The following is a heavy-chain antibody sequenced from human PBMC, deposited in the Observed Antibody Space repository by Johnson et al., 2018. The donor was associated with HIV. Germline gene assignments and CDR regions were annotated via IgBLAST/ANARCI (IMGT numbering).Heavy chain of an antibody. D-gene: IGHD2-21*01. J-gene: IGHJ3*02. CDR3: ARVYGVVIALLDAFDI. CDR2: ISYDGSNK. V-gene: IGHV3-30*04. Sequence: QVQLVESGGGVVQPGRSLRLSCAAPGFTFSSYAMHWVRQAPGKGLEWVAVISYDGSNKYYADSVKGRFTISRDNSKNTLYLQMNSLRGEDTAVYYCARVYGVVIALLDAFDIWGQGTMVTVSS. CDR1: GFTFSSYA.